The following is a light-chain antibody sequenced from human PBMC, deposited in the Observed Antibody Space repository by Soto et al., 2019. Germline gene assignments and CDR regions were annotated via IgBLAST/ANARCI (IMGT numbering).Light chain of an antibody. V-gene: IGKV1-33*01. CDR1: QDINNY. CDR2: DAS. J-gene: IGKJ1*01. CDR3: QHYHNLPRT. Sequence: DIQLTQSPSSLSASVGDRVTITCQASQDINNYLVWYQQKPGKAPKFLIFDASILETGVPSRFRGSGSGTDFTFTITSLQPEDIATYYCQHYHNLPRTFGQGTKVEIK.